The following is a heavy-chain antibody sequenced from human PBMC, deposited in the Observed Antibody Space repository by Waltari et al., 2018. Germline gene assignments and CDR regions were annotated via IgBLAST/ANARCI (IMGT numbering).Heavy chain of an antibody. D-gene: IGHD6-6*01. Sequence: QLQLQESGPGLVKPSETLSLTCTVSGGSISSSSYYWGWIRQPPGKGLEWIGSIYYSGSTYYNPSLRSRVTISVDTSKNQFSLKLSSVTAADTAVYYCARQGRIAARVFWFDPWGQGTLVTVSS. J-gene: IGHJ5*02. CDR3: ARQGRIAARVFWFDP. V-gene: IGHV4-39*01. CDR2: IYYSGST. CDR1: GGSISSSSYY.